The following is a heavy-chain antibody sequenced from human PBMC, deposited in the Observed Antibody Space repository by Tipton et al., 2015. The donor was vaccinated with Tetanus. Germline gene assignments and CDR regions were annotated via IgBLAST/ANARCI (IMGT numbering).Heavy chain of an antibody. V-gene: IGHV1-46*03. CDR1: GYSFTTYW. J-gene: IGHJ4*02. CDR2: VNPSGGSG. CDR3: ACGSGYFDSSHHSPLDF. D-gene: IGHD3-22*01. Sequence: QSGAEVKKPGASVKVSCKASGYSFTTYWVHWVRQAPGQGLEWMGMVNPSGGSGRYSQNFEGRVTMTSDTSTNTVYMELSSLRSDDTAVYYCACGSGYFDSSHHSPLDFWGRGTLVTVSS.